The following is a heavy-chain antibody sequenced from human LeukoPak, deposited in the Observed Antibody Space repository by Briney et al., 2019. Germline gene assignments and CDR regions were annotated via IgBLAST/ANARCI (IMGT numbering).Heavy chain of an antibody. V-gene: IGHV3-30*03. CDR1: GFTFSNYG. J-gene: IGHJ4*02. CDR2: ISYDGTNK. CDR3: AINPLVTYYDFWSGYLSQDY. Sequence: GGSLRLSCAGSGFTFSNYGMHWVRQAPGKGPEWVAVISYDGTNKYYADSVKGRFTISRDNSKNTLYLQMNSLRAEDTAVYYCAINPLVTYYDFWSGYLSQDYWGQGTLVTVSS. D-gene: IGHD3-3*01.